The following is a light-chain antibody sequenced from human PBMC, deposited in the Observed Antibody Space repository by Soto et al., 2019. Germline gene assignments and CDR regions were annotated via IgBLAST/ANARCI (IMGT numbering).Light chain of an antibody. J-gene: IGLJ2*01. CDR1: SSNIGSHT. Sequence: QSVLTQPPSASGTPGQRVTISCSGSSSNIGSHTVNWYQQLPGTAPKLLMYSDNHRPSGVPDRFSGSKSGTSASLAISGLQSEDEADYYCAAWEGSLNGVVFGGGTKLTVL. CDR3: AAWEGSLNGVV. V-gene: IGLV1-44*01. CDR2: SDN.